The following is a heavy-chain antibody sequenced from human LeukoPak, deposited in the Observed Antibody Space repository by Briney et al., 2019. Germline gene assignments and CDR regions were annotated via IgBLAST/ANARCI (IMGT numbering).Heavy chain of an antibody. CDR2: INPDTGGT. Sequence: GASVKVSCKASGYIFTGYYLHWVRQAPGQGLEWLGWINPDTGGTNYAQKFQGRVTVTRDTSISTAYMELSRLQSDDTAVYYCARDVRYSNYMDVWGKGTTVTVSS. J-gene: IGHJ6*03. CDR3: ARDVRYSNYMDV. D-gene: IGHD5-12*01. V-gene: IGHV1-2*02. CDR1: GYIFTGYY.